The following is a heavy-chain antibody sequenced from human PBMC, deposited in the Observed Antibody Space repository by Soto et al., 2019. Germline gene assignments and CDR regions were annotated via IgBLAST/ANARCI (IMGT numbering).Heavy chain of an antibody. CDR1: GYTFTSYD. J-gene: IGHJ4*02. V-gene: IGHV1-8*01. D-gene: IGHD6-13*01. Sequence: QVQLVQSGAEVKKPGASVKVSCKASGYTFTSYDINWVRQATGQGLEWMGWMNPNSGNTGYAQKFQGRVTMTRNTSISTAYIELSSMRSEDTAVYYCAREHSSSWRFDYWGQGTLVTVSS. CDR3: AREHSSSWRFDY. CDR2: MNPNSGNT.